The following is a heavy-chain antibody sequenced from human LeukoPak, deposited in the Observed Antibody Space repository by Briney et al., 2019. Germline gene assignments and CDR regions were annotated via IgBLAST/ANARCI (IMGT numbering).Heavy chain of an antibody. D-gene: IGHD3-22*01. Sequence: GASVKVSCKASGYTFTSYYMHWVRQAPGQGLEWMGIINPSGGSTSYAQKFQGRVTMTRDTSTSTVYMELSSLRSEDTAVYYCARLYYYNISGYGSVPYWGQGPLVTVSS. J-gene: IGHJ4*02. V-gene: IGHV1-46*01. CDR3: ARLYYYNISGYGSVPY. CDR1: GYTFTSYY. CDR2: INPSGGST.